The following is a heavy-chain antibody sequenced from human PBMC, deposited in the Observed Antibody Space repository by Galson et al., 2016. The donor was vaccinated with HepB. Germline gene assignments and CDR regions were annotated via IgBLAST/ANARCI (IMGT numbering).Heavy chain of an antibody. CDR2: ISWNNGSI. Sequence: SLRLSCAASGFTFDEYGMHWVRQAPGKGLEWVSGISWNNGSIDYADSVKGRFTISRDNAKNSLYLQMNRLKPEDTAFYYCAKDAVLLWFGELGSDGMDVWGQGTTVTVS. D-gene: IGHD3-10*01. CDR1: GFTFDEYG. V-gene: IGHV3-9*01. J-gene: IGHJ6*02. CDR3: AKDAVLLWFGELGSDGMDV.